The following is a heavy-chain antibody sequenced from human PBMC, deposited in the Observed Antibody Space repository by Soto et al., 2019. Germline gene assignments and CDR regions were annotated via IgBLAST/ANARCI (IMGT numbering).Heavy chain of an antibody. J-gene: IGHJ4*02. Sequence: PGGSLRLSCVGSGFSFSSCWVHWVRQPPGKGLEWVSRINAGGTSISYADSVKGRFTISRDNAKNTLYLQMDGLGVDDTAVYYCARAGSYRFDYWGLGTLVTVSS. CDR3: ARAGSYRFDY. CDR1: GFSFSSCW. D-gene: IGHD3-10*01. CDR2: INAGGTSI. V-gene: IGHV3-74*01.